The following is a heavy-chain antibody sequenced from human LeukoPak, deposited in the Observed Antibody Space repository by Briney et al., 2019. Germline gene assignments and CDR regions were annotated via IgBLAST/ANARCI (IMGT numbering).Heavy chain of an antibody. CDR1: GGSISSGSYY. CDR2: IHTSGST. D-gene: IGHD3-10*01. J-gene: IGHJ4*02. Sequence: KASETLSLTCTVSGGSISSGSYYWSWIRQPAGKGLEWIGRIHTSGSTNYNPSLKSRVTMSVDTSKNQFSLKPKSVTAADTAVYYCARDEYYYGSGSYRYDYWGQGTLVTVSS. V-gene: IGHV4-61*02. CDR3: ARDEYYYGSGSYRYDY.